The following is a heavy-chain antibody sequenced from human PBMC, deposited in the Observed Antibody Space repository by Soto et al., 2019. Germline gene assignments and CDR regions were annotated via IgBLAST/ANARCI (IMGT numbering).Heavy chain of an antibody. D-gene: IGHD1-1*01. J-gene: IGHJ2*01. V-gene: IGHV1-18*04. Sequence: ASVNVSCKASGYTFTSYGISWVRQAPGQGLEWMGWISAYNGNTNYAQKLQGRVTMTTDTSTSTAYMELRSLRSDDTAVYYCARGDWNVVSWYFDLWGRGTLVTSPQ. CDR2: ISAYNGNT. CDR1: GYTFTSYG. CDR3: ARGDWNVVSWYFDL.